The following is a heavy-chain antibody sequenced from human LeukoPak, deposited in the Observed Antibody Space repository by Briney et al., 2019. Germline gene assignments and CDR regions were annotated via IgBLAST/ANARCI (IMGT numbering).Heavy chain of an antibody. D-gene: IGHD5-18*01. CDR1: GFNFSSYT. CDR3: ARAAPKRGYTFGFDF. J-gene: IGHJ5*01. CDR2: ISGSGNYI. V-gene: IGHV3-21*01. Sequence: GESLRLSCTASGFNFSSYTMNWVRQTPGKGLEWVSSISGSGNYIYYAESLKGRFTVSRGNAKKSLYLQMNSLRADDTAMFFCARAAPKRGYTFGFDFWGQGTLVTVSS.